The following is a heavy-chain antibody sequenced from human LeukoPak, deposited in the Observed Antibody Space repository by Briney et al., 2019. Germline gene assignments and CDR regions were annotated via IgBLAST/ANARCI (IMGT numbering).Heavy chain of an antibody. V-gene: IGHV3-53*01. D-gene: IGHD5-24*01. J-gene: IGHJ4*02. Sequence: TYYADSVKGRFTISRDNSKNTLYLQMNSLRAEDTAVYYCARDLEMAAITSDYCGQGALVTVSS. CDR3: ARDLEMAAITSDY. CDR2: T.